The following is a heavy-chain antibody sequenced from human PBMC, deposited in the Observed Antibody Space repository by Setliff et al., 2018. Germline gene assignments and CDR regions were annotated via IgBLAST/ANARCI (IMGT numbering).Heavy chain of an antibody. J-gene: IGHJ4*02. Sequence: ASVKVSCKASGYTFTSYYMHWVRQAPGQGLEWMGIINPSGGSTSYAQKFQGRVTMARDNAKNSLYLQMTSLRAEDTAIYYCARTTGYRLEGNFDYWGQGTLVTVSS. CDR2: INPSGGST. V-gene: IGHV1-46*01. CDR3: ARTTGYRLEGNFDY. CDR1: GYTFTSYY. D-gene: IGHD3-16*01.